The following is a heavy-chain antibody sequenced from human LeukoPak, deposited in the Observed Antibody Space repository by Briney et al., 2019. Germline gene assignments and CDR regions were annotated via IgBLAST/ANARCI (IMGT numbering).Heavy chain of an antibody. V-gene: IGHV3-23*01. CDR3: AKEGYQAGTTSKGYFDY. CDR1: GFTFSSHA. CDR2: ISGSGAGT. J-gene: IGHJ4*02. D-gene: IGHD1-7*01. Sequence: KPGGSLRLSCAASGFTFSSHAMSWVRQVPGKGLECVSGISGSGAGTYYADAVKGRFTISRDNSKNTLSLQMNSLRAEDTAAYYCAKEGYQAGTTSKGYFDYWGQGTLVTVSS.